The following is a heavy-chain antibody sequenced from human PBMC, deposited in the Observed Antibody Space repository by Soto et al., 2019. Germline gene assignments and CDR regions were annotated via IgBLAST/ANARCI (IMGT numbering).Heavy chain of an antibody. CDR3: AGTFTTHYYDSSGYHFRDY. D-gene: IGHD3-22*01. J-gene: IGHJ4*02. Sequence: PSETLSLTCAVYGGSFSGYYWSWIRQPPGKELEWIGEINHSGSTNYNPSLKSRVTVSVDTSKNQFSLKLSSVTAADTAVHYCAGTFTTHYYDSSGYHFRDYWGQGTLVTVSS. V-gene: IGHV4-34*01. CDR2: INHSGST. CDR1: GGSFSGYY.